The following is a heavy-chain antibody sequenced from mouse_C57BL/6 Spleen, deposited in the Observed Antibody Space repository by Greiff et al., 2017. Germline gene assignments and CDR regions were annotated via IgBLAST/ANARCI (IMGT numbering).Heavy chain of an antibody. Sequence: QVQLQQPGAELVKPGASVKLSCKASGYTFTSYWMHWVKQRPGQGLEWIGMIHPNSGSTNYNEKFKSKATLTVDKSSSTAYMQLSSLTSEDSAVYYCARSNYGSSSYYYAMDYWGQGTSVTVSS. J-gene: IGHJ4*01. CDR2: IHPNSGST. D-gene: IGHD1-1*01. V-gene: IGHV1-64*01. CDR3: ARSNYGSSSYYYAMDY. CDR1: GYTFTSYW.